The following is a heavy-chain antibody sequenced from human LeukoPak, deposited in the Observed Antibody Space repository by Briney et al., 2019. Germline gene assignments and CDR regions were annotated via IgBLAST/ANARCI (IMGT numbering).Heavy chain of an antibody. D-gene: IGHD6-13*01. CDR3: ASTIAAAGTRSFDY. J-gene: IGHJ4*02. CDR2: IYTSGST. Sequence: SQTLSLTCTVSGGSISSGSYYWSWLRQPAGKGLEWIVRIYTSGSTNYNPSLKSRVTISVDSSKNQFSLKLSSVTAADTAVYYCASTIAAAGTRSFDYWGQGTLVTVSS. CDR1: GGSISSGSYY. V-gene: IGHV4-61*02.